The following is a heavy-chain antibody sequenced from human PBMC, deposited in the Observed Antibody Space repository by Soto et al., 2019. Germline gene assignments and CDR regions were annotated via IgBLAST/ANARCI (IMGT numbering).Heavy chain of an antibody. Sequence: GASVKVSCKASGYTFTNFGISWVRQAPAQGLGRMGWISTSSGQTNYAQKLQDRVTMTTDTSTSTAYMELRSLRSDDTALYYCARDWYCSSGRCSDCFDPWGQGTLVTVSS. V-gene: IGHV1-18*01. CDR3: ARDWYCSSGRCSDCFDP. D-gene: IGHD2-15*01. CDR1: GYTFTNFG. J-gene: IGHJ5*02. CDR2: ISTSSGQT.